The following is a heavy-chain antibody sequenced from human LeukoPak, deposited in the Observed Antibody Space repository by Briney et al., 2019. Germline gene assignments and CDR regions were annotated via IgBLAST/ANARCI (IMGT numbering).Heavy chain of an antibody. J-gene: IGHJ4*02. CDR1: GGSISSSSYF. V-gene: IGHV4-39*01. D-gene: IGHD4-11*01. CDR2: IYYSGTT. Sequence: LSETLSLTCTVSGGSISSSSYFWGWIRQPPGKGMEWIGNIYYSGTTYYNPSLKSRITMSIDTSKNQFSLRVSSVTAADTAVYYCARMTTVITRIYWGQGTLVTVSS. CDR3: ARMTTVITRIY.